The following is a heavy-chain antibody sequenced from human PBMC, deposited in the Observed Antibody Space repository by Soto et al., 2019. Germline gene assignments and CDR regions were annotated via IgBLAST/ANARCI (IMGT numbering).Heavy chain of an antibody. V-gene: IGHV1-8*01. CDR2: MNPNSGNT. Sequence: GASVKVSCKASGYTFTSYYINWVRQATGQGLEWMGWMNPNSGNTGYAQKFQGRVTMTRNTSISTAYMELSSLRSEDTAVYYCARIGGYCSGGSCTATSDYYYMDVWGKGTTVTVSS. J-gene: IGHJ6*03. D-gene: IGHD2-15*01. CDR1: GYTFTSYY. CDR3: ARIGGYCSGGSCTATSDYYYMDV.